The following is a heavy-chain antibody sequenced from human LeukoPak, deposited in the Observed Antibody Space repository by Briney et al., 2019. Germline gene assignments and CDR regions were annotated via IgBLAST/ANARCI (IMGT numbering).Heavy chain of an antibody. J-gene: IGHJ4*02. Sequence: QPGGSLRLSCAASGFTFSSYAMSWVRQAPGKGLEWVSAISGSGGSTYYADSVKGRFTISRDNSKNTLYLQMNSLRAEDTAVYYCAKVNPALYCSGGSCYGDYWGQGTLVTVSS. CDR2: ISGSGGST. CDR1: GFTFSSYA. V-gene: IGHV3-23*01. D-gene: IGHD2-15*01. CDR3: AKVNPALYCSGGSCYGDY.